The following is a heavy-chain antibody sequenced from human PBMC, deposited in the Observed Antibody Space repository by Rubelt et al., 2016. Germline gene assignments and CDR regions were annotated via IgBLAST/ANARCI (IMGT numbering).Heavy chain of an antibody. CDR3: AKDREVVATGVDY. Sequence: GGGLIQPGGSLRLSCAASGFTFSIFGMSWVRQAPGKGLEWVSAISGSAHSAYYADSVKGRFTISRDISTNTVYLQMDSLRAEDTAIYYCAKDREVVATGVDYWGQGTLVTVSS. D-gene: IGHD1-1*01. CDR1: GFTFSIFG. J-gene: IGHJ4*02. V-gene: IGHV3-23*01. CDR2: ISGSAHSA.